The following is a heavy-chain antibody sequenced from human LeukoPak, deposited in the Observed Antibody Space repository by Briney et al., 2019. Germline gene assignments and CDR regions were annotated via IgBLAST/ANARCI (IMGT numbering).Heavy chain of an antibody. Sequence: GASVKVSCKASGYTFSDYYMHWVRQAPGQGLEWMGWINPNSGGTNYAQKFQGRVTMTRDTSISTAYMELSRLRSDDTAVYYCAREDSSGWYYYFDYWGQGTLVTVSS. D-gene: IGHD6-19*01. CDR1: GYTFSDYY. CDR3: AREDSSGWYYYFDY. J-gene: IGHJ4*02. CDR2: INPNSGGT. V-gene: IGHV1-2*02.